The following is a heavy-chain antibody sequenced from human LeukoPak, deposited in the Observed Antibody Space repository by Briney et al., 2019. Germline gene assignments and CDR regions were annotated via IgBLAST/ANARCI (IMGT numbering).Heavy chain of an antibody. Sequence: SVKVSCKASGGTFSSYAISWVRQAPGQGLEWMGRIIPILGIANYAQKFQGRVTITADESTSTAYMELSSLRSEDTAVYYCARDDIVVVPAAMRSYYYYGMDVWGQGTTVTVSS. CDR3: ARDDIVVVPAAMRSYYYYGMDV. J-gene: IGHJ6*02. CDR1: GGTFSSYA. CDR2: IIPILGIA. V-gene: IGHV1-69*04. D-gene: IGHD2-2*01.